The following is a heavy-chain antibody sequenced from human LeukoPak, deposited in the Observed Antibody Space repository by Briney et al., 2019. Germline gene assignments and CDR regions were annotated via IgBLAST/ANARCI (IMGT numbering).Heavy chain of an antibody. V-gene: IGHV1-18*04. Sequence: ASVKVSCKASGYTFTSYGISWVRQAPGQGPEWMGWISAYNGNTNYAQKLQGRVTMTTDTSTSTAYMELRSLRSDDTAVYYCARDSYDILTGYQDWFDPWGQGTLVTVSS. CDR2: ISAYNGNT. J-gene: IGHJ5*02. CDR3: ARDSYDILTGYQDWFDP. D-gene: IGHD3-9*01. CDR1: GYTFTSYG.